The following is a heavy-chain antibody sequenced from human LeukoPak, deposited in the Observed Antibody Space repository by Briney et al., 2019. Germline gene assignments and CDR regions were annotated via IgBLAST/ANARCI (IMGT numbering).Heavy chain of an antibody. CDR2: INPSGGST. D-gene: IGHD3-10*01. J-gene: IGHJ4*02. Sequence: ASVKVSCKASGCTFTSYYMHWVRQAPGQGLEWMGIINPSGGSTSYAQKFQGRVTMTRDTSTSTVYMELSSLRSEDTAVYYCARDHAGSGSYFTPYYFDYWGQGTLVTVSS. CDR1: GCTFTSYY. CDR3: ARDHAGSGSYFTPYYFDY. V-gene: IGHV1-46*01.